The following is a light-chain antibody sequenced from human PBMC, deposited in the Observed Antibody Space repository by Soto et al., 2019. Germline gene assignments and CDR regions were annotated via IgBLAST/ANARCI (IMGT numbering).Light chain of an antibody. Sequence: DILLTQSPSFLSASVGDRVTITCRASQAISSYLAWYHQKPGKAPKLLIYAASTLQSGVPSRFSGSGSGTEFTLTISSLQPEDFATYYCQQVNSHPRTFGGGTKVEIK. J-gene: IGKJ4*01. CDR3: QQVNSHPRT. V-gene: IGKV1-9*01. CDR1: QAISSY. CDR2: AAS.